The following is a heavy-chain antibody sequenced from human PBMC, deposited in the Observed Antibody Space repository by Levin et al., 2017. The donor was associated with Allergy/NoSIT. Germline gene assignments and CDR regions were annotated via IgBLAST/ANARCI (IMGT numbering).Heavy chain of an antibody. CDR1: GSSFTSYW. Sequence: TGGSLRLSCKVSGSSFTSYWVGWVRQMPGKGLEWMGIIYPRDSDTRYSPSFQGQVTISADKSISTAYLEWRSLKASDTAMYYCARHQRLVRPSGYYYHMDVWGNGTTVTVSS. D-gene: IGHD6-19*01. V-gene: IGHV5-51*01. CDR3: ARHQRLVRPSGYYYHMDV. J-gene: IGHJ6*03. CDR2: IYPRDSDT.